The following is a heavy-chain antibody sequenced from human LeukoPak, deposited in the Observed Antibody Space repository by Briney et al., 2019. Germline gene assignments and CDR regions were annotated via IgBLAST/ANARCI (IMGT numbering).Heavy chain of an antibody. J-gene: IGHJ4*02. V-gene: IGHV1-46*01. Sequence: GASVKVSCKASGYTFTSYYMHWVRQAPGQGLEWMGIINPSGGSTSYAQKFQGRVTMTRDTSTSTVYMELSSLRSKDMAVYYCARVSGQWLVIDYWGQGTLVTVSS. D-gene: IGHD6-19*01. CDR3: ARVSGQWLVIDY. CDR2: INPSGGST. CDR1: GYTFTSYY.